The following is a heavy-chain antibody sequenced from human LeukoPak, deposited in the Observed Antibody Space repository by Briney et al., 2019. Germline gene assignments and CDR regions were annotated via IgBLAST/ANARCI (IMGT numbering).Heavy chain of an antibody. Sequence: SETLSLTCTVSGGSISSSSYYWGWIRQPPGKGLEWVGRIYYSGSTYYNPSLKSRVTISVDTSKNQFSLKLSSVTAADTAVYYCATLYNWNDVDGVETDYWGQGTLVTVSS. D-gene: IGHD1-20*01. J-gene: IGHJ4*02. CDR2: IYYSGST. CDR1: GGSISSSSYY. CDR3: ATLYNWNDVDGVETDY. V-gene: IGHV4-39*01.